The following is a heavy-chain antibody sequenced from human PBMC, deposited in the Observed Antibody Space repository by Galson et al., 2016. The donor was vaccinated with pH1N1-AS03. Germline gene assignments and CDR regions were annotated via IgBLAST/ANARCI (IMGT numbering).Heavy chain of an antibody. CDR3: ARVVAGRPFLIDY. Sequence: SVKVSCKASGYNFVTYGITWVRQGPGQGLEWMGWINPYSTNTNYAKKVQDRVTMTADTSTTTANLDLRNLGSDDTAVYYCARVVAGRPFLIDYWGQGTLVIVSS. CDR2: INPYSTNT. D-gene: IGHD6-6*01. V-gene: IGHV1-18*01. CDR1: GYNFVTYG. J-gene: IGHJ4*02.